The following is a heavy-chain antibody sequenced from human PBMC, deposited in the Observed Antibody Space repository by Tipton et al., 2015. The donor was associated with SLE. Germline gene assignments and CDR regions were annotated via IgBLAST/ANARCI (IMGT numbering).Heavy chain of an antibody. CDR3: ARHDTNYGRNWFDP. CDR2: IFVSGTT. Sequence: TLSLTCTVSGDSMRSSMTTYYWSWIRQTAGKGPEWMGRIFVSGTTNYNPSLKSRVTMSVDTSKNQFSLKLSSVTAADTAVYYCARHDTNYGRNWFDPWGQGTLVTVSS. D-gene: IGHD2-8*01. J-gene: IGHJ5*02. CDR1: GDSMRSSMTTYY. V-gene: IGHV4-61*02.